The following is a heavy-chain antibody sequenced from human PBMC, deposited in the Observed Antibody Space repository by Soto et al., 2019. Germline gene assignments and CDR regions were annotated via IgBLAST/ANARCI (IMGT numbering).Heavy chain of an antibody. V-gene: IGHV3-11*01. J-gene: IGHJ4*02. D-gene: IGHD3-22*01. Sequence: PGGSLRLSCAASGFTFSDYYMSWIRQAPGKGLEWVSYISSSGSTIYYADSVKGRFTISRDNAKNSLYLQMNSLRAEDTAVYYCARAPTYYYDSSGYFDYFDYWGQGTLVTVSS. CDR3: ARAPTYYYDSSGYFDYFDY. CDR2: ISSSGSTI. CDR1: GFTFSDYY.